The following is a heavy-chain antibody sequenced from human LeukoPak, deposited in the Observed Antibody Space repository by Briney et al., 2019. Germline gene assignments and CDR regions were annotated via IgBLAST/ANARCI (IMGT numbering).Heavy chain of an antibody. CDR2: INIISSEI. CDR3: ARDRAYAFDN. D-gene: IGHD3-10*01. J-gene: IGHJ3*02. CDR1: GFTFSSYS. Sequence: GGSLRLSCAASGFTFSSYSMNWVRQAPGKGLEWVSYINIISSEIYYGDSVKGRFTISTDNAKNSVYLQMNSLRDEDTTVYYCARDRAYAFDNWGQGTMVTVSS. V-gene: IGHV3-48*02.